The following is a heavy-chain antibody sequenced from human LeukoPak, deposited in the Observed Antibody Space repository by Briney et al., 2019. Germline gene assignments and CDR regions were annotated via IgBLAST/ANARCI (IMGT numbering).Heavy chain of an antibody. Sequence: PGGSLRLSCATSGLTFSSYAMTWVRQAPGKGLEWVSGISGSGGSTDYADSVKGRFTISRDNSKNTLYLQMNSLRAEDTAVYYCAKVGEQWLVRDLWGQGTLVTVSS. J-gene: IGHJ4*02. CDR1: GLTFSSYA. D-gene: IGHD6-19*01. CDR3: AKVGEQWLVRDL. V-gene: IGHV3-23*01. CDR2: ISGSGGST.